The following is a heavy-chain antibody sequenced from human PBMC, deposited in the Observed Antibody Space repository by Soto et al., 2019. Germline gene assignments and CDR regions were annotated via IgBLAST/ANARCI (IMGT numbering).Heavy chain of an antibody. CDR1: GYSFTSKW. J-gene: IGHJ4*02. V-gene: IGHV5-51*03. Sequence: EVQLVQSGPEVKKSGESLKISCKGSGYSFTSKWIGWVRQMPGKGLEWMGIIYPSDSDTRYSPSFQGQVTISADKSISTAYLQWSSLKASDTAMYYCARPPSGTTTFFDSWGQGTLVTVSS. CDR2: IYPSDSDT. CDR3: ARPPSGTTTFFDS. D-gene: IGHD1-7*01.